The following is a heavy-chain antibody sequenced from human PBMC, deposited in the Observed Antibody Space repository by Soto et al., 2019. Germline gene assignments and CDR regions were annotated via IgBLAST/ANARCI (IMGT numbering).Heavy chain of an antibody. CDR1: GFTFSSYS. J-gene: IGHJ6*02. D-gene: IGHD3-3*01. V-gene: IGHV3-21*01. Sequence: LRLSCAASGFTFSSYSMNWVRQAPGKGLEWVSSISSSSYIYYADSVKGRFTISRDNAKNSLYLQMNSLRAEDTAVYYCARARGYYDFWSGSLRRMADGMDVWGQGTTVTVSS. CDR3: ARARGYYDFWSGSLRRMADGMDV. CDR2: ISSSSYI.